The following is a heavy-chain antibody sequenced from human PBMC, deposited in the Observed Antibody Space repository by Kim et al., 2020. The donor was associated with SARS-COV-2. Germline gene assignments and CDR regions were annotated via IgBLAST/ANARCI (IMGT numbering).Heavy chain of an antibody. CDR2: ISAYNANT. V-gene: IGHV1-18*04. D-gene: IGHD3-10*01. CDR3: ARGGLWFGELEIPHFDN. Sequence: ASVKVSCKASGYTFTSYGINWVRQAPGQGLEWMGWISAYNANTNYAQKLQGRVTMTTDTSTSTAYMELRSLRSDDTAVYYCARGGLWFGELEIPHFDNWGQGTLVTVSS. J-gene: IGHJ4*02. CDR1: GYTFTSYG.